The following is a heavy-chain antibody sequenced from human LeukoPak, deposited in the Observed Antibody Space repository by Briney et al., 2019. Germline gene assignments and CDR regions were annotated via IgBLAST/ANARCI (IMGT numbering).Heavy chain of an antibody. CDR2: TNWDGGRT. CDR3: ARYIKGLYSSGIDY. CDR1: GFTFDDYA. D-gene: IGHD6-19*01. Sequence: PGGSLRLSCAASGFTFDDYAMSWVRQTPGKGLEWVSGTNWDGGRTGYADSVKGRFTISRDNAKNSLYLQMNSLRAEDTAVYYCARYIKGLYSSGIDYWGQGTLVTVSS. J-gene: IGHJ4*02. V-gene: IGHV3-20*04.